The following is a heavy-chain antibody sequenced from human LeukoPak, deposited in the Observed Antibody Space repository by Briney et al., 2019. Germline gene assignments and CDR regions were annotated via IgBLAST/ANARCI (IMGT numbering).Heavy chain of an antibody. V-gene: IGHV3-7*01. D-gene: IGHD3-22*01. J-gene: IGHJ4*02. CDR2: IREDGSEK. Sequence: GGSLRLSCAASGFTFSTYWMSWVRQAPGKGLEWVANIREDGSEKYYVDSVKGRFTISRDNAKNSLYVQMNSLRAGDTAVYYCAREYYYNSSGSKALGYWGQGALVTVSS. CDR3: AREYYYNSSGSKALGY. CDR1: GFTFSTYW.